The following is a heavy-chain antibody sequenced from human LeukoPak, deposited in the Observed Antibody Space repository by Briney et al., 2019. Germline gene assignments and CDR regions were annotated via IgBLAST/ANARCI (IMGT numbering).Heavy chain of an antibody. V-gene: IGHV4-34*01. J-gene: IGHJ6*03. CDR2: INHSGST. D-gene: IGHD3-22*01. CDR1: GFTFSSYG. CDR3: ARGPKLGGSSGYYHYYYYYYMDV. Sequence: PGGSLRLSCAASGFTFSSYGMSWVRQPPGKGLEWIGEINHSGSTNYNPSLKSRVTISVDTSKNQFSLKLSSVTAADTAVYYCARGPKLGGSSGYYHYYYYYYMDVWGKGTTVTVSS.